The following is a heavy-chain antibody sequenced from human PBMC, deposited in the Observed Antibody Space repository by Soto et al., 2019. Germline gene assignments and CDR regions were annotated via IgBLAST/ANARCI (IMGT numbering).Heavy chain of an antibody. CDR2: ISYDGSNK. CDR3: ARELEPNRDNYYYYYGMDV. J-gene: IGHJ6*02. CDR1: GFTFSSYA. Sequence: QVQLVESGAGVVQPGRSLRLSCAASGFTFSSYAMHWVRQAPGKGLEWVAVISYDGSNKYYADSVKGRFTISRDNSKNTLYLQMNSLRAEDTAVYYCARELEPNRDNYYYYYGMDVWGQGTTVTVSS. V-gene: IGHV3-30-3*01. D-gene: IGHD1-1*01.